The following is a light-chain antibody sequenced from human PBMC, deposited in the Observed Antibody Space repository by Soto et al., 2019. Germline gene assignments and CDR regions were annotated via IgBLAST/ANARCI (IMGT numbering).Light chain of an antibody. CDR1: QTIGTY. CDR3: QQSYSTPT. Sequence: IEVTQSPSSLAASVGDRVTITCRASQTIGTYLNWYRHKSGAAPELLIYDASTLQSGVPSRFRGGASGTDFTLTISSLQLDDFATYYCQQSYSTPTFGQGTKVDNK. CDR2: DAS. J-gene: IGKJ1*01. V-gene: IGKV1-39*01.